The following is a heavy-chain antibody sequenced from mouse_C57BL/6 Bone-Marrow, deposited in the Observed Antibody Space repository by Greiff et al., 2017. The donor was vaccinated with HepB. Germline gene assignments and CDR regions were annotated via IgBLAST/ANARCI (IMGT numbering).Heavy chain of an antibody. CDR2: IYPGNSDT. D-gene: IGHD1-1*01. CDR3: TIHYGSSYVWFAY. Sequence: VQLQQSGTVLARPGASVKMSCKTSGYTFTSYWMHWVKQRPGQGLEWIGAIYPGNSDTSYNQKFKGKAKLTAVTSASTAYMELSSLTNEDSPVYYCTIHYGSSYVWFAYWGQGTLVTVSA. CDR1: GYTFTSYW. J-gene: IGHJ3*01. V-gene: IGHV1-5*01.